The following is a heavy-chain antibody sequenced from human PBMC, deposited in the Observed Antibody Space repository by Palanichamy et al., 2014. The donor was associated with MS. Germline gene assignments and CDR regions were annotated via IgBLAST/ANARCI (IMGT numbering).Heavy chain of an antibody. CDR2: ISGSGGTT. D-gene: IGHD3-10*01. J-gene: IGHJ3*02. V-gene: IGHV3-23*01. Sequence: EVQLLESGGGLVQPGGSLRLSCAASGFTYDNYAMSWVRQAPGKGLEWVSGISGSGGTTYYADSVKGRFTISRDNSKNTLYLQMNSLRAEDTAVYYCAKDLRFTMVRGAIFGGLDIWGQGTMVTVSS. CDR3: AKDLRFTMVRGAIFGGLDI. CDR1: GFTYDNYA.